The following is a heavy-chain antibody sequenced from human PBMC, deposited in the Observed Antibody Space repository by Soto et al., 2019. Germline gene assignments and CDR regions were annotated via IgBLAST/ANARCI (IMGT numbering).Heavy chain of an antibody. CDR1: RGTFTRYT. D-gene: IGHD2-2*01. J-gene: IGHJ4*02. CDR2: IIPILGIT. Sequence: GPSVKVSCKASRGTFTRYTITWVRQAPGQGLEWMGRIIPILGITNYAQKFQGRVTITADKSTSTASMELSSLRSEDTAVYYCAIEGGLIEPAASDYWGQGTLVTVS. CDR3: AIEGGLIEPAASDY. V-gene: IGHV1-69*04.